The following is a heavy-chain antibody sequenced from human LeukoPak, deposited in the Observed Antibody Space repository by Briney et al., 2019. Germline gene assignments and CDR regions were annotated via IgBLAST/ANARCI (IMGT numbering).Heavy chain of an antibody. Sequence: ASVKVSCKASGYTFTSYDINWVRQATGQGLEWMGWMNPNSGNTGYAQKFQGRVTMTRNTSISTAYMELSSLRSEDTAVHYCARNPGYSGYDYDYWGQGTLVTVSS. V-gene: IGHV1-8*01. CDR3: ARNPGYSGYDYDY. D-gene: IGHD5-12*01. CDR1: GYTFTSYD. J-gene: IGHJ4*02. CDR2: MNPNSGNT.